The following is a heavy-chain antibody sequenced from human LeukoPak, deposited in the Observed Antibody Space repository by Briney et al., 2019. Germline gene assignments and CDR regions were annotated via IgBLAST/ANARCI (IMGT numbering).Heavy chain of an antibody. D-gene: IGHD6-19*01. CDR1: GFTFSSYA. Sequence: GGSLRLSCAASGFTFSSYAMHWVRQAPGKRLEYVSAISSNGGTTYYANSVKGRFTISRDNSKNTLYLQMGSLRAEDMPVYYCARVQSRGWVHDAFDIWGQGTIVTVSS. CDR3: ARVQSRGWVHDAFDI. V-gene: IGHV3-64*01. J-gene: IGHJ3*02. CDR2: ISSNGGTT.